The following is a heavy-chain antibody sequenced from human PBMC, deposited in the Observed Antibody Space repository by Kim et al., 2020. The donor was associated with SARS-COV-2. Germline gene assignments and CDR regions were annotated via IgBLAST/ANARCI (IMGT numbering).Heavy chain of an antibody. CDR1: GGTFSSYA. CDR3: ARRGDIVATITPSPWFSDYYYGMDV. J-gene: IGHJ6*02. D-gene: IGHD5-12*01. Sequence: SVKVSCKASGGTFSSYAISWVRQAPGQGLEWMGGIIPIFGTANYAQKFQGRVTITADESTSTAYMELSSLRSEDTAVYYCARRGDIVATITPSPWFSDYYYGMDVWGQGTTSPSP. CDR2: IIPIFGTA. V-gene: IGHV1-69*13.